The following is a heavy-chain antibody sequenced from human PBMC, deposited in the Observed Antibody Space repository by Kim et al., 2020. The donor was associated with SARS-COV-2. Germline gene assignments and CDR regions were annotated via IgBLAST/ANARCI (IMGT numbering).Heavy chain of an antibody. D-gene: IGHD3-3*01. V-gene: IGHV3-33*01. CDR3: ARVEWLLDHYYYYGMDV. J-gene: IGHJ6*02. CDR1: GFTFSSYG. Sequence: GGSLRLSCAASGFTFSSYGMHWVRQAPGKGLEWVAVIWYDGSNKYYADSVKGRFTISRDNSKNTLYLQMNSLRAEDTAVYYCARVEWLLDHYYYYGMDVWGQGTTVTVSS. CDR2: IWYDGSNK.